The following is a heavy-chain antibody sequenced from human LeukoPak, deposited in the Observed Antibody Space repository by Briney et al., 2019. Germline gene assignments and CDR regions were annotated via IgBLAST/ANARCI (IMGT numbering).Heavy chain of an antibody. CDR1: GGSFSGYY. D-gene: IGHD6-19*01. V-gene: IGHV4-34*01. CDR3: ARVIPASLKQWLVRDV. Sequence: PSETLSLTCAVYGGSFSGYYWSWIRQPPGKGLEWIGEINHSGSTNYSPSLKSRVTISVDTSKNQFSLKLSSVTAADTAVYYCARVIPASLKQWLVRDVWGKGTTVTVSS. CDR2: INHSGST. J-gene: IGHJ6*04.